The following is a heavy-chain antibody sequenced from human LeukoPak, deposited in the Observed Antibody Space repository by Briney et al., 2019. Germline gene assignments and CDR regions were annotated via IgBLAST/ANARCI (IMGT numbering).Heavy chain of an antibody. D-gene: IGHD1-26*01. CDR3: ARDLFSGSYSTYYYYGLDV. J-gene: IGHJ6*02. CDR1: GFTFSSYG. Sequence: PGGSLRLSCAASGFTFSSYGMHWVRQAPGKGLEWVAVIWYDGSNKYYADSVKGRFTISRDNSKNTLYLQINSLRAEDTAVYCCARDLFSGSYSTYYYYGLDVWGQGTTVTVSS. CDR2: IWYDGSNK. V-gene: IGHV3-33*01.